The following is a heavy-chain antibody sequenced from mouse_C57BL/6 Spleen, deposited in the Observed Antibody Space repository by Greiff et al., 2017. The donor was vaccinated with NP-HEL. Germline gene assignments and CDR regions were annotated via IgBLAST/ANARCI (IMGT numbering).Heavy chain of an antibody. Sequence: QVHVKQPGTELVKPGASVKLSCKASGYTFTSYWMHWVKQRPGQGLEWIGNINPSNGGTNYNEKFKSKATLTVDKSSSTAYMQLSSLTSEDSAVYYCARERDLLRVYYFDYWGQGTTLTVSS. CDR1: GYTFTSYW. V-gene: IGHV1-53*01. J-gene: IGHJ2*01. D-gene: IGHD1-1*01. CDR3: ARERDLLRVYYFDY. CDR2: INPSNGGT.